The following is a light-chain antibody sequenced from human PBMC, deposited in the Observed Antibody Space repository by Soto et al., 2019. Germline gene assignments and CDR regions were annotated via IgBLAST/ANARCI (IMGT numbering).Light chain of an antibody. V-gene: IGKV3-15*01. CDR3: QQYDNWPPT. CDR2: RGF. Sequence: ETVMTQSPATLSVSPGERATLSCRASQSVGTNLAWHQQKPGQAPRLLIYRGFTRATGIPARFRGSASGTEFNLTISSLQSGDFAVYYCQQYDNWPPTFGGGTKVDIK. CDR1: QSVGTN. J-gene: IGKJ4*01.